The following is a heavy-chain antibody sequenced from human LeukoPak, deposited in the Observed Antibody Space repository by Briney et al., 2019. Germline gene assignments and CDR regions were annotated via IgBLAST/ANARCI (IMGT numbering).Heavy chain of an antibody. CDR1: GGSFSGYY. J-gene: IGHJ4*02. CDR2: INHSGST. Sequence: SETLSLTCAVYGGSFSGYYWSWIRQPPVKGLEWIGEINHSGSTNYNPSLKSRVTISVDTSKNQFSLKLSSVTAADTAVYYCARGLIRGGDYWGQGTLVTVSS. D-gene: IGHD2-8*01. CDR3: ARGLIRGGDY. V-gene: IGHV4-34*01.